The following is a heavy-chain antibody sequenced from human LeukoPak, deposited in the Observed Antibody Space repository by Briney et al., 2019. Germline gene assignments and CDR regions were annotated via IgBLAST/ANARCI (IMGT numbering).Heavy chain of an antibody. V-gene: IGHV1-18*01. CDR1: GYTFTSYG. J-gene: IGHJ4*02. D-gene: IGHD6-19*01. Sequence: GASVKVSCKASGYTFTSYGISWVRQAPGQGLEWMGWISAYNDNTNYAQKLQGRVTMTTDTSTSTAYMELRSLRSDDTAVYYCARPQGQSSGWYGFDYWGQGTLVTVSS. CDR3: ARPQGQSSGWYGFDY. CDR2: ISAYNDNT.